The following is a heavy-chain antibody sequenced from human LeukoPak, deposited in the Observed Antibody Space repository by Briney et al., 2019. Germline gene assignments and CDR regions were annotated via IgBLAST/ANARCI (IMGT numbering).Heavy chain of an antibody. D-gene: IGHD5-18*01. CDR2: ISTSGDST. CDR3: AKERIQLWSRCFDY. J-gene: IGHJ4*02. Sequence: GGSLRLSCAASGFTFYTYAMSWVRQAPGKGLEWVSGISTSGDSTYYADSVKGRFTISRDNSKNTLYLEVNSLRAEDTAVYYCAKERIQLWSRCFDYWGQGTLVTVSS. V-gene: IGHV3-23*01. CDR1: GFTFYTYA.